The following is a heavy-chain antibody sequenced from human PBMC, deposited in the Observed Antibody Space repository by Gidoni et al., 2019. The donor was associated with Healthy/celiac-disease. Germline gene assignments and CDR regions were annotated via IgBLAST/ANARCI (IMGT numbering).Heavy chain of an antibody. V-gene: IGHV4-39*01. J-gene: IGHJ5*02. CDR2: IDYSGST. CDR3: ARQGGDIVVVPAAYNWFDP. D-gene: IGHD2-2*01. Sequence: QLQLQESGPGLVKPSETLSLPCPVPGGSISISRYYWGWIRQPPGKGLEWIGSIDYSGSTYYNPSLKSRVTRSVDTSRNQFSLKLSSVTAADTAVYYCARQGGDIVVVPAAYNWFDPWGQGTLVTVSS. CDR1: GGSISISRYY.